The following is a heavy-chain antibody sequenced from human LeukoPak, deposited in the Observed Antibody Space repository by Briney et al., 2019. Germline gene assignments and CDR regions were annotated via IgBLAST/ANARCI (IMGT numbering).Heavy chain of an antibody. Sequence: GGTLRLSCAASGFTFSTYGMNWVRQAPGKGLEWVSGIGDSGGSTYYADSVKGRFTISRDNSKNTLYLQMNSLRTEDTAVYYCARTTSGYDSGGYYSGYWGQGTLVTVSS. CDR1: GFTFSTYG. V-gene: IGHV3-23*01. J-gene: IGHJ4*02. CDR2: IGDSGGST. CDR3: ARTTSGYDSGGYYSGY. D-gene: IGHD3-22*01.